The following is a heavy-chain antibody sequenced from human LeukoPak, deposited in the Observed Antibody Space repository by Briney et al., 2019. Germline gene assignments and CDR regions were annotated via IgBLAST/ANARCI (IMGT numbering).Heavy chain of an antibody. CDR1: GGSISSGDYY. CDR2: IYYSGST. V-gene: IGHV4-30-4*01. D-gene: IGHD4-17*01. J-gene: IGHJ4*02. CDR3: ARGKPYGDYVGNFDY. Sequence: SQTLSLTCTVSGGSISSGDYYWSWIRQPPGKGLEWIGYIYYSGSTYYNPFLKSRVTISVDTSKNQFSLKLSSVTAADAAVYYCARGKPYGDYVGNFDYWGQGTLVTVSS.